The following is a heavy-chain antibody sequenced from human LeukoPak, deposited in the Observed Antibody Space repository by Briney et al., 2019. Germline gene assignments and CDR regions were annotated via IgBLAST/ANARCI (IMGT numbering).Heavy chain of an antibody. CDR1: GFTFNTYS. V-gene: IGHV3-74*01. D-gene: IGHD3-22*01. J-gene: IGHJ4*02. CDR2: INSDGSST. CDR3: AREYYYDSSGYSGGFDY. Sequence: GGSLRLSCEASGFTFNTYSMNWARQAPGKGLGWVARINSDGSSTSYADSVKGRFTISRDNAKNTLYLQMNSLRAEDTAVYYCAREYYYDSSGYSGGFDYWGQGTLVTVSS.